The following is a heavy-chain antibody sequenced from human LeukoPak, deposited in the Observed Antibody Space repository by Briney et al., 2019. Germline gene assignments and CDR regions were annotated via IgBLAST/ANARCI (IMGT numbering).Heavy chain of an antibody. Sequence: PSETLSLTCTVSGGSISSYYWSWIRQPPGKGLEWIGYLYYSGSTNYNPSFKSRVTMSVDTSKNQFSLKLNSMTAADTAVYFCARGRYNDYGFDYWGQGTLVTVSS. CDR2: LYYSGST. CDR1: GGSISSYY. J-gene: IGHJ4*02. CDR3: ARGRYNDYGFDY. V-gene: IGHV4-59*01. D-gene: IGHD4-17*01.